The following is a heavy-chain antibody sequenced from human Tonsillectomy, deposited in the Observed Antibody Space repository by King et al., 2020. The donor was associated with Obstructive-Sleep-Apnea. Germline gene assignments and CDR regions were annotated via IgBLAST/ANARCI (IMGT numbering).Heavy chain of an antibody. CDR2: IYYSGST. V-gene: IGHV4-39*07. CDR1: GGSISSSLYY. Sequence: LQLQESGPGLVKPSETLSLTCTVSGGSISSSLYYWGWIRQPPGSGLEWIGNIYYSGSTYYNPSLKSRVTISVDKSKNQFSLKLGSVTAADTAVYFCARDRVRLNYAMDVWGQGTTVTVSS. CDR3: ARDRVRLNYAMDV. J-gene: IGHJ6*02. D-gene: IGHD3-10*01.